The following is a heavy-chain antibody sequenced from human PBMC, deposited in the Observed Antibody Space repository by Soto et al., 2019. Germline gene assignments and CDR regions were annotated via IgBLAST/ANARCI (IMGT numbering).Heavy chain of an antibody. V-gene: IGHV4-34*01. CDR2: INHSGST. D-gene: IGHD2-15*01. Sequence: SETLSLTCAVYGGSFSGYYWSWIRQPPGKGLEWIGEINHSGSTNYNPSLKSRVTISVDTSKNQFSLKLSSVTAADTAVYYCARVSKDIVVVVAATPPGGASHSYYMDVWGKGTTVTVAS. J-gene: IGHJ6*03. CDR1: GGSFSGYY. CDR3: ARVSKDIVVVVAATPPGGASHSYYMDV.